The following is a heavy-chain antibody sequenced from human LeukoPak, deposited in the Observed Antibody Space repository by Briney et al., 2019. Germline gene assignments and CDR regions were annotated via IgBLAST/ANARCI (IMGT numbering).Heavy chain of an antibody. CDR2: ISGSGSII. D-gene: IGHD6-25*01. CDR1: GLFFSSYE. Sequence: GGSLRLSCEAPGLFFSSYEMNWVRQAPGKGLEWVSYISGSGSIISYADSVKGRFSISRDNAKNSLFLQMNSLTVDDTAIYYCATDSGHYYYGMDVWGQGTTVTVSS. V-gene: IGHV3-48*03. J-gene: IGHJ6*02. CDR3: ATDSGHYYYGMDV.